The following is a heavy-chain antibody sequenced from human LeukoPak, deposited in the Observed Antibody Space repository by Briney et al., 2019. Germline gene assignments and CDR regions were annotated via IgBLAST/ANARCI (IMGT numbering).Heavy chain of an antibody. D-gene: IGHD6-13*01. V-gene: IGHV4-39*07. CDR3: ARAYSSIMDV. CDR2: IYYSGST. Sequence: SETLSLTCTVSGGSISSSSYYWGWIRQPPGKGLEWIGSIYYSGSTYYNPSLKSRVTISVDTSKNQFSLKLSSVTAADTAVYYCARAYSSIMDVWGKGTTVTISS. J-gene: IGHJ6*03. CDR1: GGSISSSSYY.